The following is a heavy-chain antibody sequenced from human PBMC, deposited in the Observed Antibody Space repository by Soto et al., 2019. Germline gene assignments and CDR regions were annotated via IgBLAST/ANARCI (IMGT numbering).Heavy chain of an antibody. CDR3: ARDVAYGLIDY. CDR1: GYTFTRYA. D-gene: IGHD4-17*01. CDR2: INAYNGNT. Sequence: QVQLVQSGAEVKKPGASVKVSCKPSGYTFTRYAISWVRQAPGQGLEWMGWINAYNGNTHYAQKLQGRVTMTTDTSTSTAYMELRSLRSDDTAVYYCARDVAYGLIDYWGKGTLVTVSS. V-gene: IGHV1-18*01. J-gene: IGHJ4*02.